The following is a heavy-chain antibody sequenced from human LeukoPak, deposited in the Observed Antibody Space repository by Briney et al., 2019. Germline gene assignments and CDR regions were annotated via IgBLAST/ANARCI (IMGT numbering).Heavy chain of an antibody. CDR3: ASAYFASGVNPDY. J-gene: IGHJ4*02. Sequence: ASVKVSCKASGYTFTGYYIHWVRQAPGQGLEWMGWINPNSGGTNSAQKFQGRVTMTRDTSISTAYMELSTLRSGDTAVYYCASAYFASGVNPDYWGQGTLVTVSS. V-gene: IGHV1-2*02. CDR2: INPNSGGT. CDR1: GYTFTGYY. D-gene: IGHD3-10*01.